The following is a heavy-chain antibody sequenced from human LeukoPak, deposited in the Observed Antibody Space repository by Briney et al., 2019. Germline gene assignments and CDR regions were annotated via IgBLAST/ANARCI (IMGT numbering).Heavy chain of an antibody. J-gene: IGHJ4*02. CDR1: GFTFTTYW. V-gene: IGHV3-7*01. CDR3: LCLVGAVTY. D-gene: IGHD1-26*01. CDR2: IKQDGTER. Sequence: PGGSLRLSCAASGFTFTTYWMSWVRQAPGKGLEWVANIKQDGTERYYVDSVKGRFTISRDNSKNTLYLQMNSLRAEDTAVYYCLCLVGAVTYWGQGTLVTVSS.